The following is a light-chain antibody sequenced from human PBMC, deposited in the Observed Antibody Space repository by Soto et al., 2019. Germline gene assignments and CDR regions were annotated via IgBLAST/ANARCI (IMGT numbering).Light chain of an antibody. Sequence: DIQMTQSPSSLSASVGDRVTITCRASPGIRNDLGWYQQKPGKAPKRLIYAESSLQSGVSSRFSGSRPGTEFTLPISSLQPEDCATDYCLQHNSYPLTVGGGTKVEIK. CDR2: AES. CDR3: LQHNSYPLT. J-gene: IGKJ4*01. CDR1: PGIRND. V-gene: IGKV1-17*01.